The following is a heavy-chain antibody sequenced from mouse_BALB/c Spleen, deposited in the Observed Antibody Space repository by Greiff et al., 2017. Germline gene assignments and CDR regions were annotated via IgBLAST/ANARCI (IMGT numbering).Heavy chain of an antibody. J-gene: IGHJ4*01. CDR2: IYPGDGDT. D-gene: IGHD1-1*01. V-gene: IGHV1-82*01. CDR1: GYAFSSSW. Sequence: QVQLKESGPELVKPGASVKISCKASGYAFSSSWMNWVKQRPGQGLEWIGRIYPGDGDTNYNGKFKGKATLTADKSSSTAYMQLSSLTSVDSAVYFCARWGITTVVAPMDYWGQGTSVTVSS. CDR3: ARWGITTVVAPMDY.